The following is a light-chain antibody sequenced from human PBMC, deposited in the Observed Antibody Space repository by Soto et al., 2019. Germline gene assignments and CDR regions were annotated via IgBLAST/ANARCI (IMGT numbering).Light chain of an antibody. J-gene: IGKJ5*01. CDR1: QSVSRY. V-gene: IGKV3-11*01. CDR2: DAS. Sequence: EIVLTQSPATLSLSPGGRATLSCRASQSVSRYLAWYQQKPGQAPRLLIYDASNRATGIPARFSGSGSGTDFTLTISSLEPEDFAVYYCQQRSNWPPITFGQGTRLRL. CDR3: QQRSNWPPIT.